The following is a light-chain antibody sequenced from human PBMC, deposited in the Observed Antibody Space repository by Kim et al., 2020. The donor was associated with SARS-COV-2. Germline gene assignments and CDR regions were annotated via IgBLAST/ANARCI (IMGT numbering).Light chain of an antibody. V-gene: IGLV3-1*01. CDR1: KLGERY. Sequence: SYELTQPPSVSVSPGQTASITCSGDKLGERYACWYQQKPGQSPVLVIYQDTKRPSGIPERFSGSNSGNTATLTISGTQAMDEADYYCQAWDSSTVVFGGGTQRTVL. J-gene: IGLJ2*01. CDR2: QDT. CDR3: QAWDSSTVV.